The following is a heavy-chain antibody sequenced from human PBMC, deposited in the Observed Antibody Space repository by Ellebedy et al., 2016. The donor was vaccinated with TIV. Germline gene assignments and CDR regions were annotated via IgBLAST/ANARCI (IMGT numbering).Heavy chain of an antibody. D-gene: IGHD2-21*02. CDR3: ARDTVVVTAYYYYGMDV. CDR1: GFTFSSYT. J-gene: IGHJ6*02. Sequence: PGGSLRLSCAASGFTFSSYTMNWVRQAPGKGLEWVSSIGSSSSYIYYADSVKGRFTISRDNAKNSLYLQMNSLRAEDTAVYYCARDTVVVTAYYYYGMDVWGQGTTVTVSS. CDR2: IGSSSSYI. V-gene: IGHV3-21*01.